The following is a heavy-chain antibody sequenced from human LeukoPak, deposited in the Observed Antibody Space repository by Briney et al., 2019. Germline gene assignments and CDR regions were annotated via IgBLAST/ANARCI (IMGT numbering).Heavy chain of an antibody. CDR3: ATYYLDTSARD. V-gene: IGHV1-2*02. CDR1: GHTFTGYY. D-gene: IGHD3-22*01. CDR2: INPNSGGT. J-gene: IGHJ4*02. Sequence: ASVKVFCKASGHTFTGYYMFWVRQAPGQGLEWMGWINPNSGGTNYAQKFQGRVTMTRDTSISTGYMELSSLRSDDTAVYYCATYYLDTSARDWGQGTLVTVSS.